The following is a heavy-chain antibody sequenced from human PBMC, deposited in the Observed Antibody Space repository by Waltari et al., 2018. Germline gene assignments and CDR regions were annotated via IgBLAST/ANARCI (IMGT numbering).Heavy chain of an antibody. D-gene: IGHD6-19*01. Sequence: EVQLVESGGGLVQPGGSLRLSCAASGFTFSSYEMNWVRQAPGKGLEGVSYNSSSGSTRYYADSVKGRFTISRDKAKNSRYLQMNSLRAEETAVYYCARDPPWLVWGQGTLVTVSS. CDR2: NSSSGSTR. CDR3: ARDPPWLV. V-gene: IGHV3-48*03. CDR1: GFTFSSYE. J-gene: IGHJ4*02.